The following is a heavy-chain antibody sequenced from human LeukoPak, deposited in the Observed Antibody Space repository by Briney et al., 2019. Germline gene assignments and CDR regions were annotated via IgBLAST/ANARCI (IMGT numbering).Heavy chain of an antibody. V-gene: IGHV4-31*03. CDR1: GGSISSGGYY. CDR3: ARVERLIAAAGYNWFDP. CDR2: IYYSGST. J-gene: IGHJ5*02. D-gene: IGHD6-13*01. Sequence: PSETLSLTCTVSGGSISSGGYYWSWIRQHPGTGLEWIGYIYYSGSTYYNPSLKSRVTISVDTSKNQFSLKLSSVTAADTAVYYCARVERLIAAAGYNWFDPWGQGTLVTVSS.